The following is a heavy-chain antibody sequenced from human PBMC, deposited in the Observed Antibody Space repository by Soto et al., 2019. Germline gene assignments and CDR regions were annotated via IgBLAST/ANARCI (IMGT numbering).Heavy chain of an antibody. V-gene: IGHV3-48*03. CDR1: GFTFSRYE. J-gene: IGHJ4*02. Sequence: GGSLRISCAASGFTFSRYEMNWVRQAPGKGLEWVSYIGSSGSGIYYADFVKGRFTISRDNAKKSLYLQMNSLRAEDTAVYYCARDSTDSGSLDYWGQGTLVT. D-gene: IGHD1-26*01. CDR2: IGSSGSGI. CDR3: ARDSTDSGSLDY.